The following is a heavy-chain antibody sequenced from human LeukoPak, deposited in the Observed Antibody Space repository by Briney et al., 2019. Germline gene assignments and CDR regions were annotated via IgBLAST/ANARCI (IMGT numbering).Heavy chain of an antibody. CDR2: IRYDESNK. J-gene: IGHJ6*03. CDR1: GFTFSSYG. V-gene: IGHV3-30*02. CDR3: AKDGVTMVRGVSKDYYYYMDV. D-gene: IGHD3-10*01. Sequence: GGSLRLSCAASGFTFSSYGMHWVRQAPGKGLEWVAFIRYDESNKYYADSVKGRFTISRDNSKNTLYLQMNSLRAEDTAVYYCAKDGVTMVRGVSKDYYYYMDVWGKGTTVTVSS.